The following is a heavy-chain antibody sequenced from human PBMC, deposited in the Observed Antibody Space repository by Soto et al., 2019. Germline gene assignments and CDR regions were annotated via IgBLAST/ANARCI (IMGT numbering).Heavy chain of an antibody. CDR2: INAGNGNT. V-gene: IGHV1-3*01. CDR1: GYTFTSYA. CDR3: ARLPKNSSGWPFDY. J-gene: IGHJ4*02. D-gene: IGHD6-19*01. Sequence: QVQLVQSGAEVKKPGASVKVSCKASGYTFTSYAMHWVRQAPGQRLEWMGWINAGNGNTKYSQKFQGRVTITRDTSARTADMELSSLRSEDTAVYYCARLPKNSSGWPFDYWGQGTLVTVSS.